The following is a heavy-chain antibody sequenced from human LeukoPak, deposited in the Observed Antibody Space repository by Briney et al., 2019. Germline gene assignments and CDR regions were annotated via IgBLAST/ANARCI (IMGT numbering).Heavy chain of an antibody. CDR3: ARSPSPRGYYFDL. D-gene: IGHD6-13*01. Sequence: SQTLSLTCTVSGDSISSGRYYWNWIRQPAGKGLEWIGRISSIGSTTYNPSLKSRVTISIDTSQKQFSLDLSAVSAPDTALYYCARSPSPRGYYFDLWGLGTVVAVSS. CDR1: GDSISSGRYY. CDR2: ISSIGST. J-gene: IGHJ4*02. V-gene: IGHV4-61*02.